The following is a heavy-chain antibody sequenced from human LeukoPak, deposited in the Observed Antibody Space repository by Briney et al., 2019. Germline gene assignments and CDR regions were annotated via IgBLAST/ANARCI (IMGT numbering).Heavy chain of an antibody. J-gene: IGHJ3*02. D-gene: IGHD3-9*01. Sequence: PGGSLRLSCGASGFTFNNYGMHWVRQAPGKGLEWVAVISNDGSNKYYADSVKGRFTISRDNSKNTLFLQMSSLRAEDTAVYYCARGYYDILTGYPTDDAFDIWGQGTMVTVSS. CDR2: ISNDGSNK. CDR1: GFTFNNYG. V-gene: IGHV3-30*03. CDR3: ARGYYDILTGYPTDDAFDI.